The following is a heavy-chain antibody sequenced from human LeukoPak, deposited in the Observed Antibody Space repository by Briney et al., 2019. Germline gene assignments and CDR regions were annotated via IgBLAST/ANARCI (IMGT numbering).Heavy chain of an antibody. CDR2: INHSGST. Sequence: SETLSLTCAVYGGSFSGYYWSWIRQPPGKGLEWIGEINHSGSTNYNPSLKSRVTISVDTSKNQFSLKLSSVTAADTAVYYCARGGNVVVPAAMRYFQHWGQGTLVTVSS. D-gene: IGHD2-2*01. CDR3: ARGGNVVVPAAMRYFQH. CDR1: GGSFSGYY. V-gene: IGHV4-34*01. J-gene: IGHJ1*01.